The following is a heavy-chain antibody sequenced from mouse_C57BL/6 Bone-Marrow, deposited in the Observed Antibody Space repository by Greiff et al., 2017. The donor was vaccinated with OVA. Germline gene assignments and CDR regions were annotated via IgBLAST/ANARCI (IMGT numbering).Heavy chain of an antibody. CDR2: ISNLAYSI. J-gene: IGHJ4*01. CDR3: ARQDYDYGSSYVSAMDY. D-gene: IGHD1-1*01. Sequence: EVMLVESGGGLVQPGGSLKLSCAASGFNFSDYGMAWVRQAPRKGPEWVAFISNLAYSIYYADTVTGRFTISRENAKNTLYLEMSSLRSEDTAMYYCARQDYDYGSSYVSAMDYWGQGTSVTVSS. V-gene: IGHV5-15*04. CDR1: GFNFSDYG.